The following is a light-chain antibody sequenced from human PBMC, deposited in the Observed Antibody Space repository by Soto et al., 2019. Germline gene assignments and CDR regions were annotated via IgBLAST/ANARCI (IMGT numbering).Light chain of an antibody. V-gene: IGKV3-15*01. Sequence: EIVLTQSPATLSSFPGDRVTLSCRASQGIGDTLAWYQHKTGQTPRLLIYDKSTRATGVPNRLSGSRSGAEFNLTINSLQSEDFAVYYCQPYNNWPLTFGGGTKVDIK. J-gene: IGKJ4*01. CDR2: DKS. CDR1: QGIGDT. CDR3: QPYNNWPLT.